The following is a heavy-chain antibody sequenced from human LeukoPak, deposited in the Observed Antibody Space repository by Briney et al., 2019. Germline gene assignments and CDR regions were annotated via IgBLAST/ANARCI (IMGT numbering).Heavy chain of an antibody. J-gene: IGHJ4*02. V-gene: IGHV4-59*12. CDR2: IYYSGST. CDR3: ASGGDDVDIIY. D-gene: IGHD5-12*01. Sequence: SETLSLTCTVSGGSISSYYWSWIRQPPGKGLEWIAYIYYSGSTYYNPSLKSRVTISVDTSKNQFSLKLSSVTAADTAVYYCASGGDDVDIIYWGQGTLVTVSS. CDR1: GGSISSYY.